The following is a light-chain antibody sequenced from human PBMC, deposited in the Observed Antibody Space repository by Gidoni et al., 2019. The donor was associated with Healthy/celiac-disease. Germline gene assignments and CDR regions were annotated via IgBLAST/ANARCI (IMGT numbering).Light chain of an antibody. CDR2: DAS. Sequence: EIVLTQSPATLSLSPGERATLSCRASQSVSSYLAWYQQKPDQAPRLLIYDASNRATGIPARFSGSGSGTDFTLTISSLEPEDFAVYYCQQRSNWSVFTFXPXTKVDIK. V-gene: IGKV3-11*01. CDR3: QQRSNWSVFT. J-gene: IGKJ3*01. CDR1: QSVSSY.